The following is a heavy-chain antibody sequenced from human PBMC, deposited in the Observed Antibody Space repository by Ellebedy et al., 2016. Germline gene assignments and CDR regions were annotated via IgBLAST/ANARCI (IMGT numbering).Heavy chain of an antibody. CDR3: ARLLEAGYFDY. D-gene: IGHD6-19*01. CDR1: GYTFTSYG. CDR2: IIPILGIA. V-gene: IGHV1-69*04. Sequence: ASVKVSCKASGYTFTSYGISWVRQAPGQGLEWMGRIIPILGIANYAQKFQGRVTITADKSTSTAYMELSSLRSDDTAVYYCARLLEAGYFDYWGQGTLVTVSS. J-gene: IGHJ4*02.